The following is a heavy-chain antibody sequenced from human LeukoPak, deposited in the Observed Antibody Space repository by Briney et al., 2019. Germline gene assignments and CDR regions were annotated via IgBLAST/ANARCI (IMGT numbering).Heavy chain of an antibody. D-gene: IGHD1-20*01. CDR3: ARAVITGASFDY. CDR1: GYTFTSYG. Sequence: ASVKVSCKASGYTFTSYGISWVRQAPGQGLEWMGWISAYNGNTNYAQKLQGRVTMTTDTSTSTVYMELRSLRSDDTAVYYCARAVITGASFDYWGQGTLVTVSS. V-gene: IGHV1-18*01. J-gene: IGHJ4*02. CDR2: ISAYNGNT.